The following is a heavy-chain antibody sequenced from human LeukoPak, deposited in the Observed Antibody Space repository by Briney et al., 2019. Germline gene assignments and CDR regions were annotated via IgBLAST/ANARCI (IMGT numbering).Heavy chain of an antibody. CDR1: GFTFSTYW. J-gene: IGHJ6*03. Sequence: PGGSLRLSCAASGFTFSTYWMTWVRQAPGKGREGVANIRHDGSEKYYLDSVKGRFTISRDNAKNSLFLQMESLRAEDTAVYYCGRVRGNTYGKYYYYMDVWGRGTPVTVSS. D-gene: IGHD5-18*01. CDR3: GRVRGNTYGKYYYYMDV. V-gene: IGHV3-7*01. CDR2: IRHDGSEK.